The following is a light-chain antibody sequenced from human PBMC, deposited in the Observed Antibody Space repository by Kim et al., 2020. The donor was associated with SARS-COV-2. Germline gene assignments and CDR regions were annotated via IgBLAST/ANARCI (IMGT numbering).Light chain of an antibody. Sequence: SGSPGERATLSCRTSQNIGINLAWYQQKPGQAPRLLIYGASTRATGISDGFSGSGSGTDFTLTISSLQSEDLAVYYCQQYGDWPYVFGQGTKLEI. CDR2: GAS. CDR3: QQYGDWPYV. V-gene: IGKV3-15*01. J-gene: IGKJ2*01. CDR1: QNIGIN.